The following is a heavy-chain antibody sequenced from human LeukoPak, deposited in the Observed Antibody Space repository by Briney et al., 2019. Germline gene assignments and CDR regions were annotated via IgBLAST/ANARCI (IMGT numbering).Heavy chain of an antibody. CDR1: GYTFTGYY. D-gene: IGHD4-17*01. Sequence: ASVKVSCKASGYTFTGYYMHWVRQAPGQGLEWMGWINPNSGGTNYAQKFQGRVTMTRDTSISTAYMELSRLRSEDTAVYYCASSTVTTPSWFDPWGQGTLVTVSS. CDR2: INPNSGGT. V-gene: IGHV1-2*02. J-gene: IGHJ5*02. CDR3: ASSTVTTPSWFDP.